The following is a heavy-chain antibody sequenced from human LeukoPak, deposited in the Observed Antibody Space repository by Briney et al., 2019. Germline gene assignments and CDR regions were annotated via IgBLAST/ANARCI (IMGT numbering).Heavy chain of an antibody. Sequence: PSETLSLTCTVSGGSISSGDYFWSWIRQAPGKGLEWIGYIYYSGSTYYNPSLKSRVTISVDTSKNQFSLKLSSVTAADTAVYYCARVGGDYYDSSGYYPPIDPWGQGTLVTVSS. D-gene: IGHD3-22*01. J-gene: IGHJ5*02. V-gene: IGHV4-30-4*08. CDR3: ARVGGDYYDSSGYYPPIDP. CDR2: IYYSGST. CDR1: GGSISSGDYF.